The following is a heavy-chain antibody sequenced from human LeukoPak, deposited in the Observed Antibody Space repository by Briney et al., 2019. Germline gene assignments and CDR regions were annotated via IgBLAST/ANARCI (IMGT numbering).Heavy chain of an antibody. D-gene: IGHD3-9*01. CDR1: GGSISSYY. CDR2: ISGSGGST. J-gene: IGHJ4*02. V-gene: IGHV3-23*01. Sequence: ETLSLTCIVSGGSISSYYWSWIRQPPGKGLEWVSAISGSGGSTYYADSVKGRFTISRDNSKNTLYLQMNSLRAEDTAVYYCAKGWDYDILTGYSYWGQGTLVTVSS. CDR3: AKGWDYDILTGYSY.